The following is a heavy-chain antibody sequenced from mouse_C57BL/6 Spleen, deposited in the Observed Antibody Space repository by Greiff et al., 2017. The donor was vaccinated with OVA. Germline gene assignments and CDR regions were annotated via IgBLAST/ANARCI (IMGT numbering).Heavy chain of an antibody. CDR3: ARDITTVVATPFAY. CDR1: GYTFTDYY. J-gene: IGHJ3*01. Sequence: EVQLQQSGPELVKPGASVKISCKASGYTFTDYYMNWVKQSHGKSLEWIGDINPNNGGTSYNQKFKGKATLTVDKSSSTAYMELRSLTSEDSAVYYCARDITTVVATPFAYWGQGTLVTVSA. V-gene: IGHV1-26*01. D-gene: IGHD1-1*01. CDR2: INPNNGGT.